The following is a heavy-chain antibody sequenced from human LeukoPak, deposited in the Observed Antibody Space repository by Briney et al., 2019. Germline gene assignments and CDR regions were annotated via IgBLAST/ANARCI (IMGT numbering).Heavy chain of an antibody. D-gene: IGHD6-13*01. Sequence: GGSLRLSCAASGFTFGGHSMTWVRQAPGKGLEWVANINLDGSERFYVDFVKGRFTVSRDNADNSMYLQMNSLRAEDTAVYYCGRVIAGAIDYWGQGTLVTVSS. J-gene: IGHJ4*02. V-gene: IGHV3-7*01. CDR1: GFTFGGHS. CDR3: GRVIAGAIDY. CDR2: INLDGSER.